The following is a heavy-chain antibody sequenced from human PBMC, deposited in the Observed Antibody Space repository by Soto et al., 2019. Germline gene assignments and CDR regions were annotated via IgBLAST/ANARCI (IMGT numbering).Heavy chain of an antibody. CDR1: GGSISSYY. CDR2: IYYSGST. V-gene: IGHV4-59*01. D-gene: IGHD5-18*01. J-gene: IGHJ4*02. Sequence: SETLSLTCTVSGGSISSYYWSWIRQPPGKGLEWIGYIYYSGSTNYNPSLKSRVTISVDTSKNQFSLKLSSVTAADTAVYYCARGRGYSYSNHFDYWGQGTLVTVSS. CDR3: ARGRGYSYSNHFDY.